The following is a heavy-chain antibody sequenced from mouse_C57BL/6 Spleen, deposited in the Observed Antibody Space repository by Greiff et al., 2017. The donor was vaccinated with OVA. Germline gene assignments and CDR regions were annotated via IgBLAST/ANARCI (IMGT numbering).Heavy chain of an antibody. D-gene: IGHD2-4*01. CDR1: GYAFSSSW. CDR2: IYPGDGVT. J-gene: IGHJ2*01. Sequence: VQLQQSGPVLVKPGASVKISCKASGYAFSSSWMNWVKQRPGQGLEWIGRIYPGDGVTNYNGKFKGKATMTADKSSSTAYMQLSSLTSEDSAVYFCAREGLRRHWGQGTTLTVSS. CDR3: AREGLRRH. V-gene: IGHV1-82*01.